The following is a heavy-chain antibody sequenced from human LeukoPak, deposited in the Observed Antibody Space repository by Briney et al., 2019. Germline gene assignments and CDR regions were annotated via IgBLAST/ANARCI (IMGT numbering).Heavy chain of an antibody. CDR1: GFTFSSYS. D-gene: IGHD3-3*01. CDR2: ISSSSSYI. V-gene: IGHV3-21*01. J-gene: IGHJ4*02. Sequence: GGSLRLSCAASGFTFSSYSMNWVRQAPGKGLEWVSSISSSSSYIYYADSVKGRFTISRDNAKNSLYLQMNSLRAEDTAVYYCARGQIYDFWSGYYTQMNYFDYWGQGTLVTVSS. CDR3: ARGQIYDFWSGYYTQMNYFDY.